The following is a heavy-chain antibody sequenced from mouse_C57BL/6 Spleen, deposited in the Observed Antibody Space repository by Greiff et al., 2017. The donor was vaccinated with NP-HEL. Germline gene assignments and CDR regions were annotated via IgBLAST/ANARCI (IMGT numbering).Heavy chain of an antibody. J-gene: IGHJ2*01. CDR2: IYPGDGDT. V-gene: IGHV1-82*01. D-gene: IGHD1-1*01. CDR1: GYAFSSSW. CDR3: ARRGGTTVVAPFDY. Sequence: VQLQQSGPELVKPGASVKISCKASGYAFSSSWMNWVKQRPGQGLEWIGRIYPGDGDTNYNGKFKGKATLTADKSSSTAYMQLSSLTSEDSAVYFCARRGGTTVVAPFDYWGQGTTLTVSS.